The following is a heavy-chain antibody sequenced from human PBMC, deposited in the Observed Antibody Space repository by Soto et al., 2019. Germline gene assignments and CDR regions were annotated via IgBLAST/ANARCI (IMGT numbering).Heavy chain of an antibody. J-gene: IGHJ6*02. Sequence: QVQLVPSGAEVKKPGSSVKVSCKSSGGTFSSYAISWVRQAPGQGLEWMGGIISIFGTANYAQKFQCRVTITADNSTSTADMELSSLRSEDTAVYYCARVQGVLYYYYGMDVWGQGTKVTVSS. CDR1: GGTFSSYA. D-gene: IGHD3-16*01. CDR2: IISIFGTA. CDR3: ARVQGVLYYYYGMDV. V-gene: IGHV1-69*06.